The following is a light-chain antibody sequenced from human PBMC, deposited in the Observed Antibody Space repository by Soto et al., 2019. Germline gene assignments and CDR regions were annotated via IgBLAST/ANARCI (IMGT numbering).Light chain of an antibody. Sequence: DIQLTQSPSSVSASVGDRVTLTCRASQGISSWLAWYQQKPGKAPKLLIYAASSVQSGVPSRFSGSGSGTDVTLTISSLHAEVLASYCCQQGNSFPATFGGGTKVEIK. V-gene: IGKV1-12*01. CDR2: AAS. CDR3: QQGNSFPAT. CDR1: QGISSW. J-gene: IGKJ4*01.